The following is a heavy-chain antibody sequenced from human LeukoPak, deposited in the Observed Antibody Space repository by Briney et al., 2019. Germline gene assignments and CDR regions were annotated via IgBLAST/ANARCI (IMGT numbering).Heavy chain of an antibody. CDR2: NSSGSGSI. J-gene: IGHJ3*02. V-gene: IGHV3-48*02. CDR3: VRAMGGVWGMAFDI. CDR1: GFTFSIYS. Sequence: GGSLRLSCAAWGFTFSIYSMNWVRQAPGKGLEWVSHNSSGSGSISYTDSVKGRFTISRDNAKNSLYLQMNSLREEDTAVYYCVRAMGGVWGMAFDIEGQGKMVTVSS. D-gene: IGHD3-16*01.